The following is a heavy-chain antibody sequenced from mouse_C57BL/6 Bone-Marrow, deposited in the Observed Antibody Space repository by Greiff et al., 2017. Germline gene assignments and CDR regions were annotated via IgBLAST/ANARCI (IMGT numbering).Heavy chain of an antibody. V-gene: IGHV1-20*01. J-gene: IGHJ1*03. CDR1: GYSFTGYF. Sequence: VQLQQSGPELVKPGDSVKISCKASGYSFTGYFMNWVMQSHGKSLEWIGRINPYNGDTFYNQKFKGKATLTVDKSSSTAHMEPRSLTSEDSAVYDCARLGYYYGSSHHWYFDVWGTGTTVTVSS. D-gene: IGHD1-1*01. CDR2: INPYNGDT. CDR3: ARLGYYYGSSHHWYFDV.